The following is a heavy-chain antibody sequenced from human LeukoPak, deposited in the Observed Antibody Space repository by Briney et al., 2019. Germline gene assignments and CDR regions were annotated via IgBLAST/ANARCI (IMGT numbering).Heavy chain of an antibody. D-gene: IGHD6-6*01. CDR1: GYIFTGSY. J-gene: IGHJ4*02. CDR2: INPNSGGT. V-gene: IGHV1-2*02. CDR3: ARALSSLRLYYFDS. Sequence: ASVKVSCKASGYIFTGSYIHWVRQAPGQGLEWMGWINPNSGGTSRAQKFQGRVTLTGDTSTNTAYMELIRLNSNDTAVYYCARALSSLRLYYFDSWGQGTLVTVSS.